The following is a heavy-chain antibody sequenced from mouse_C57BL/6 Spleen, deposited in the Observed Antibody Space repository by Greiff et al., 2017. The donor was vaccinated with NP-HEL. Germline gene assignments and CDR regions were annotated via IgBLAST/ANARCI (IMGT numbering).Heavy chain of an antibody. CDR2: IYPGSGNT. D-gene: IGHD2-3*01. V-gene: IGHV1-76*01. CDR3: AKGAYDGYFYAMDY. CDR1: GYTFTDYY. J-gene: IGHJ4*01. Sequence: VKLVESGAELVRPGASVKLSCKASGYTFTDYYINWVKQRPGQGLEWIARIYPGSGNTYYNEKFKGKATLTAEKSSSTAYMQLSSLTSEDSAVYFCAKGAYDGYFYAMDYWGQGTSVTVSS.